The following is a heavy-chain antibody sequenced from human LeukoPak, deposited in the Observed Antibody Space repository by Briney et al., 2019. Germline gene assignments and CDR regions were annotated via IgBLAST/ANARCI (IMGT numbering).Heavy chain of an antibody. V-gene: IGHV3-20*04. CDR2: INWNGGRT. CDR1: EFTFTTYG. J-gene: IGHJ4*02. CDR3: ARDYDYGDYPGY. D-gene: IGHD4-17*01. Sequence: GRSLTLSCAASEFTFTTYGMHWVRQAPGKGLEWVSDINWNGGRTGYADSVKGRFTISRDNAKNSLYLQMNSLRAEDTALYYCARDYDYGDYPGYWGQGTLVTVSS.